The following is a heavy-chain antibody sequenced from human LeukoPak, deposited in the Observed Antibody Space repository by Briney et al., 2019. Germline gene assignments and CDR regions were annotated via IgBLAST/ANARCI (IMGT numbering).Heavy chain of an antibody. D-gene: IGHD1-26*01. CDR3: ARHQVVGAALRYYFDY. V-gene: IGHV4-39*01. CDR2: IYFSGST. J-gene: IGHJ4*02. CDR1: GGSISSSTYY. Sequence: SETLSLTCTVSGGSISSSTYYWGWIRQPPGKGLEWIGSIYFSGSTYYSPSLKSRVTISVDTSNNQFSLKLSSVTAADTAVYYCARHQVVGAALRYYFDYWGQGTLVTVSS.